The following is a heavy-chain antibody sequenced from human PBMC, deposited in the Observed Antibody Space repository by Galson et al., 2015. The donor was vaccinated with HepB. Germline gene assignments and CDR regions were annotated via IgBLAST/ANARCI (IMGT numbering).Heavy chain of an antibody. CDR1: GGSFRGYY. V-gene: IGHV4-34*01. Sequence: LSLTCAVYGGSFRGYYWSWIRQPPGKGLEWIGEINHSGSTNYNPSLKSRVTISVDTSKNQFSLKLSSVTAADTAVYYCARAGPLPRSDSSGYYYVRIGGPMAGGYFQHWGQGTLVTVSS. J-gene: IGHJ1*01. CDR3: ARAGPLPRSDSSGYYYVRIGGPMAGGYFQH. CDR2: INHSGST. D-gene: IGHD3-22*01.